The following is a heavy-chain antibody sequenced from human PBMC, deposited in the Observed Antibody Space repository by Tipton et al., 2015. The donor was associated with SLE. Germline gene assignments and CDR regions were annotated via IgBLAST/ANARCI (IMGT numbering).Heavy chain of an antibody. V-gene: IGHV4-39*07. Sequence: TLSLTCTVSGGSISSSSYYWGWIRQPPGKGLEWIGGIYYSGSTYYNPSLKSRVTISVDTSKNQFSLKLSSVTAADTAVYYCARNLRQLVPNSQNYWGQGTLVTVSS. J-gene: IGHJ4*02. CDR3: ARNLRQLVPNSQNY. CDR1: GGSISSSSYY. CDR2: IYYSGST. D-gene: IGHD6-6*01.